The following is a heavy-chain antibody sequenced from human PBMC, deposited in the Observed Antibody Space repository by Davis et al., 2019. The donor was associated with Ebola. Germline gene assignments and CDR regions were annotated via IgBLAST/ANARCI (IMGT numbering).Heavy chain of an antibody. CDR1: GFTFDDFG. CDR3: VRGRIVGETVGGWFDP. Sequence: PGGSLRLSCAASGFTFDDFGMTWVRQLPGKGLEWVSGINWNGDSIGYADSVKGRFPISRDNAKNTLYLQMDSLRAEDTAVYYCVRGRIVGETVGGWFDPWGQGTLVTVSS. V-gene: IGHV3-20*04. CDR2: INWNGDSI. J-gene: IGHJ5*02. D-gene: IGHD1-26*01.